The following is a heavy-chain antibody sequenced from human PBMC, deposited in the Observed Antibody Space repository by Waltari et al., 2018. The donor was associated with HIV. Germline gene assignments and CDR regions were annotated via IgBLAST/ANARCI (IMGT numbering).Heavy chain of an antibody. CDR1: RCPISSSSHY. Sequence: QLHLPESGPGLVKPSEHLSLTCTAPRCPISSSSHYWGRTRQPPGKGLEWIGSIYYSGSTYYNPSLKSRVTISVDTSKNQFSLKLSSVTAADTAVYYCARDRALLRLGELSPGAFDIWGQGTMVTVSS. D-gene: IGHD3-16*02. CDR3: ARDRALLRLGELSPGAFDI. CDR2: IYYSGST. V-gene: IGHV4-39*07. J-gene: IGHJ3*02.